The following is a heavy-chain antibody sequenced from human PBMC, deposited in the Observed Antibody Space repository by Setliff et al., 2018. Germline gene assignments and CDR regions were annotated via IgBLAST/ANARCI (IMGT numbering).Heavy chain of an antibody. V-gene: IGHV3-66*04. CDR1: GFTVTDNY. CDR2: IYSGGST. CDR3: ARHDTTWPGVIDS. Sequence: PGGSLRLSCAASGFTVTDNYMSWVRQAPGKGLEWVSIIYSGGSTYYGDSVKGRFTISRDKSKNTVFLQMNSLRAGDTAVYYCARHDTTWPGVIDSWGQGTLVTVSS. J-gene: IGHJ4*02. D-gene: IGHD2-21*01.